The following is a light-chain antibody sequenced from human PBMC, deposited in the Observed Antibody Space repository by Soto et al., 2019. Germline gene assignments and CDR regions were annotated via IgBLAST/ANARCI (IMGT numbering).Light chain of an antibody. V-gene: IGKV1-5*01. J-gene: IGKJ4*01. Sequence: DIQMTGSPSTLSSSVGYIFTITCLASQSIIGWFAWYQQKPGKAPKLLMYDASSLQSGVPSRFSGSGSGTEFTLTISSLQPDDFATYYCQQYNSYLVTFGGGTKVDIK. CDR1: QSIIGW. CDR2: DAS. CDR3: QQYNSYLVT.